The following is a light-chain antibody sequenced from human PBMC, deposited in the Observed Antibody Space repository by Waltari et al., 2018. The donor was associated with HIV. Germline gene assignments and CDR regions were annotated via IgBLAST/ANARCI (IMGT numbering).Light chain of an antibody. V-gene: IGLV2-8*01. CDR2: AVN. CDR1: SSDVGGYNS. J-gene: IGLJ1*01. Sequence: QSALTQPPSASGSPGQSVAISCTGTSSDVGGYNSVPWHQQHPGKPPKLPIYAVNKRPSGVPDRFSGSKSGNTASLTVSGLQVDDEADYYCSSFSDNNRIVFGTGTRVTVL. CDR3: SSFSDNNRIV.